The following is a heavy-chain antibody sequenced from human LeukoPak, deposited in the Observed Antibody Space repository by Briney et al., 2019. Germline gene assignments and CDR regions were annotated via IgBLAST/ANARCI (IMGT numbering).Heavy chain of an antibody. J-gene: IGHJ4*02. D-gene: IGHD4-23*01. CDR2: INAGNGHT. CDR1: GYTFSNYA. Sequence: ASVKVSCKASGYTFSNYAIHWVRQAPGQRFEWMGWINAGNGHTKYSQNFQGRVTITRDSSGSTAYMELSSLTSEDTAVYYCARGIWSARTVDYYLDYWGQGTLVTVSS. V-gene: IGHV1-3*01. CDR3: ARGIWSARTVDYYLDY.